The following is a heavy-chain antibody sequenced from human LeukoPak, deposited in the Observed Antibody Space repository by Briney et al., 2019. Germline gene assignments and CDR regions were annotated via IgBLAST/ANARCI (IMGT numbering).Heavy chain of an antibody. D-gene: IGHD4-17*01. CDR3: ARQTTVISFNY. V-gene: IGHV4-30-4*01. J-gene: IGHJ4*02. CDR2: IFYSGSM. Sequence: SETLSLTCTVSGGSISSGDYYWTWIRQPPGKGLEWMGYIFYSGSMYYNPSLKSRLTISVDTSKNQFSLKLRSVTAADTAVYYCARQTTVISFNYWGQGALVTVSS. CDR1: GGSISSGDYY.